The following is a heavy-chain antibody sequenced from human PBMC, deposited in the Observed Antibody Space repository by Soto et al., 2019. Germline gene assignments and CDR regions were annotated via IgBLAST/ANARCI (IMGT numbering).Heavy chain of an antibody. V-gene: IGHV4-59*01. J-gene: IGHJ4*02. CDR2: IYYTGST. Sequence: SETLSLTCTVSGGSISSYYWSWIRQPPGEGLEWIGYIYYTGSTNYNPSLKSRVTISLGTSKNQFSLKLSSVTAADTAVYYCARGVGYDPYFDYWGQGTLVTVSS. CDR1: GGSISSYY. D-gene: IGHD5-12*01. CDR3: ARGVGYDPYFDY.